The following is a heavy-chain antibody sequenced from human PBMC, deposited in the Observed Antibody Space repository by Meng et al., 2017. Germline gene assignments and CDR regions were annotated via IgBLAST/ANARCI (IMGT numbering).Heavy chain of an antibody. CDR2: INHSGST. D-gene: IGHD6-6*01. J-gene: IGHJ4*02. Sequence: QGQLQQGGAGLLKPSETLSLPCAVYGGSFSGYYWSWIRQPPGKGLEWIGEINHSGSTNYNPSLKSRVTISVDTSKNQFSLKLSSVTAADTAVYYCARRGIAARPFYYWGQGTLVTVSS. CDR1: GGSFSGYY. V-gene: IGHV4-34*01. CDR3: ARRGIAARPFYY.